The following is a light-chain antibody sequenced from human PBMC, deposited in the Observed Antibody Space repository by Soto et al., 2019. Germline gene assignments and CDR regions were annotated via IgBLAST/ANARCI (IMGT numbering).Light chain of an antibody. CDR2: GAS. V-gene: IGKV1-39*01. J-gene: IGKJ1*01. CDR1: QSINRF. Sequence: DIQMTQSPSSLSASVGDRVSITCRAGQSINRFLNWYQQKPGKAPKLLIYGASSLQSGATSRFSGSGSGTDFTLTISSLQPEDFATYYCQQSYSSPQTFGQGTKVETK. CDR3: QQSYSSPQT.